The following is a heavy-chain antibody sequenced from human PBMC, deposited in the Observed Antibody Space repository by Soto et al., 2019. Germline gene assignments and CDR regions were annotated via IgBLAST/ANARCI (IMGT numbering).Heavy chain of an antibody. Sequence: QVQLVESGGGVVQPGRSLRLSCAASGFTFSSYAMHWVRKAPGKGLEWVAVISYDGSNKYYADSVKGRFTISRDNSKNTLYLQMNSLRAEDTAVYYCARDNSSSGSYFDYWGQGTLVTVSS. CDR3: ARDNSSSGSYFDY. CDR2: ISYDGSNK. J-gene: IGHJ4*02. CDR1: GFTFSSYA. D-gene: IGHD6-6*01. V-gene: IGHV3-30-3*01.